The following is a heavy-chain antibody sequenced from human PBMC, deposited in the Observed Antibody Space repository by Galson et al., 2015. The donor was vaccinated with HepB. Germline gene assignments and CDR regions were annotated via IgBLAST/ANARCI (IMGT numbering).Heavy chain of an antibody. CDR2: IDTYNGNT. J-gene: IGHJ5*02. CDR1: GYLFTSSG. V-gene: IGHV1-18*04. D-gene: IGHD3-22*01. Sequence: SVKVSCKASGYLFTSSGIYWVRQAPGQGLESMGRIDTYNGNTNYAQKFQRRVTMTADTSTTTVYMELRSLRYDDTAVYFCAREYSSLDWLDPWGQGTLVTVSS. CDR3: AREYSSLDWLDP.